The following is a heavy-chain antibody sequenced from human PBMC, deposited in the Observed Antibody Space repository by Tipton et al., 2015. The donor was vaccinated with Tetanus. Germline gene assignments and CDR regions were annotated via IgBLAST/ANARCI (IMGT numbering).Heavy chain of an antibody. V-gene: IGHV4-61*01. D-gene: IGHD2-8*02. Sequence: TLSLTCTVSGGSVSRSSHDWTWIRQPPGKGLEWVGYVYYTGDTNYNPSLKSRVTISMDRSENQISLKMTSVTAADTAVYYCAGVTAQRTELYFEHWGQGTQVTVSS. CDR3: AGVTAQRTELYFEH. J-gene: IGHJ1*01. CDR2: VYYTGDT. CDR1: GGSVSRSSHD.